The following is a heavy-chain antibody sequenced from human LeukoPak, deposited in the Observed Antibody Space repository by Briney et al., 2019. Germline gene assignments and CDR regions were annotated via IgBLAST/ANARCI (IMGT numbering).Heavy chain of an antibody. V-gene: IGHV3-7*01. CDR1: GFTFSTYW. J-gene: IGHJ1*01. Sequence: GGSLRLSCAASGFTFSTYWMTWVRQALGKGLEWVANIKQDGSEKYYEDSMKGRFTISRDNAKSSLYLQMKSLRAEDTAVYYCVRDVAYDFRNPYRYFQHWGQGTLVTVSS. CDR2: IKQDGSEK. CDR3: VRDVAYDFRNPYRYFQH. D-gene: IGHD3-3*01.